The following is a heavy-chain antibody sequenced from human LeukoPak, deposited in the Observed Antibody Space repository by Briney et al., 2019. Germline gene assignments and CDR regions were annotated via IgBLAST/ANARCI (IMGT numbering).Heavy chain of an antibody. V-gene: IGHV4-4*02. CDR2: IYYSGST. CDR1: GGSISSSNW. D-gene: IGHD6-19*01. CDR3: ARGRSAYSSGWYHSSPFGFKYFDY. J-gene: IGHJ4*02. Sequence: SGTLSLTCAVSGGSISSSNWWSWVRQPPGKGLEWIGYIYYSGSTNYNPSLKSRVTISVDTSKNQFSLKLSSVTAADTAVYYCARGRSAYSSGWYHSSPFGFKYFDYWGQGTLVTVSS.